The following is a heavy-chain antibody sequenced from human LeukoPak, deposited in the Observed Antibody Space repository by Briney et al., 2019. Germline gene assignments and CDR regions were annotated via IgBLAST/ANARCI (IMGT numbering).Heavy chain of an antibody. J-gene: IGHJ5*02. D-gene: IGHD2-2*01. CDR1: GYTFTSYY. V-gene: IGHV1-46*01. Sequence: ASVKVSCKASGYTFTSYYMHWVRQAPGQGLEWMGIINPSGGSTSYAQKFQGRVTMTRDTSTSTVYMELSSLRSEDTAVYYCARAAPFSGCSSTSCSARRRFDPWGQGTLVAVSS. CDR3: ARAAPFSGCSSTSCSARRRFDP. CDR2: INPSGGST.